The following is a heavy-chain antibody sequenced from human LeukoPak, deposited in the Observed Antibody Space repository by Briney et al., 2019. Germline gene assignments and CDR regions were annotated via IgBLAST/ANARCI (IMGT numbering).Heavy chain of an antibody. Sequence: GGSLRLSCTTSGFTFRSSSFNWVRQVPGKGLEWVASISSSGTYKYYGDSVEGRFTISRDNAKDSLFLQMDSLRVEDTAVYFCARAYYGDYFGYWGQGTLVTVSS. CDR2: ISSSGTYK. D-gene: IGHD4-17*01. CDR1: GFTFRSSS. V-gene: IGHV3-21*01. J-gene: IGHJ4*02. CDR3: ARAYYGDYFGY.